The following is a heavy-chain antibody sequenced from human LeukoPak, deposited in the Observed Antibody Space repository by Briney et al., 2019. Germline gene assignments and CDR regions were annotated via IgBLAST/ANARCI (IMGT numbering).Heavy chain of an antibody. CDR1: GFTFSSYS. CDR3: ARDLESRYYDSSGYRSSYYYMDV. V-gene: IGHV3-21*01. J-gene: IGHJ6*03. CDR2: ISSSSYM. D-gene: IGHD3-22*01. Sequence: GGSLRLSCAASGFTFSSYSMNWVRQAPGKGLEWVSSISSSSYMYYADSVKGRFTISRDNAKNSLYLQMSSLRAEDTAVYYCARDLESRYYDSSGYRSSYYYMDVWGKGTTVTVSS.